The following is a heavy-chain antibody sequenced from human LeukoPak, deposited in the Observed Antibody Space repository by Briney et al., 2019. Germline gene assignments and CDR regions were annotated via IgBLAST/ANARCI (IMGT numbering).Heavy chain of an antibody. Sequence: ASVKVSCKASGYTFTSYGISWVRQAPGQGLEWMGWISAYNGNTNYAQKLQGRVTMTTDTSTSTAYMELRSLRSDDTAVYYCASTVRNGWVFDYWGQGTLVTVSS. CDR2: ISAYNGNT. CDR3: ASTVRNGWVFDY. V-gene: IGHV1-18*01. D-gene: IGHD6-19*01. CDR1: GYTFTSYG. J-gene: IGHJ4*02.